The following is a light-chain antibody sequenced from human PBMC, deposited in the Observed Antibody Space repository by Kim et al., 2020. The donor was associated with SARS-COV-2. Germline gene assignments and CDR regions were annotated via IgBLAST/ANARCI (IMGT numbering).Light chain of an antibody. J-gene: IGLJ1*01. CDR3: QAWDSNTSLV. CDR1: KLGDSF. CDR2: QDN. Sequence: VSPGRTASITCSGDKLGDSFASWYQQKPGQSPVLVFYQDNKRPSGIPERFSGSNSGNTATLTISGTQAGDEADYYCQAWDSNTSLVFGTGTKVTVL. V-gene: IGLV3-1*01.